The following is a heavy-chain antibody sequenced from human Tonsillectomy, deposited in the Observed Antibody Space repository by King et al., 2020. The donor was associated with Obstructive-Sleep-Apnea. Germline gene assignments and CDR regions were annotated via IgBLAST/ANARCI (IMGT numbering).Heavy chain of an antibody. CDR2: IYYSGST. CDR3: ARGIKEYYYDSSGYYYPYYFDY. Sequence: QLQESGPGLVKPSETLSLTCTVSGGSISSYYWSWIRQPPGKGLEWIGYIYYSGSTNYNPSLKSRVTTSVDTSKNQFSLKLSSVTAADTAVYYCARGIKEYYYDSSGYYYPYYFDYWGQGTLVTVSS. CDR1: GGSISSYY. V-gene: IGHV4-59*01. D-gene: IGHD3-22*01. J-gene: IGHJ4*02.